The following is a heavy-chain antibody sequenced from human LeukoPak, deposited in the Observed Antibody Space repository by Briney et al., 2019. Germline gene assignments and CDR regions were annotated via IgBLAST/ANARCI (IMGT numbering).Heavy chain of an antibody. Sequence: SETLSLTCTVSGGSISSYYWSWSRQPPGKGLEWIGYIYYSGSTNYNPSLKSRVTISVDTSKNQFSLKLSSVTAADTAVYYCARLDGTYRSGWYEDYWGQGTLVTVSS. CDR1: GGSISSYY. CDR3: ARLDGTYRSGWYEDY. CDR2: IYYSGST. D-gene: IGHD6-19*01. J-gene: IGHJ4*02. V-gene: IGHV4-59*08.